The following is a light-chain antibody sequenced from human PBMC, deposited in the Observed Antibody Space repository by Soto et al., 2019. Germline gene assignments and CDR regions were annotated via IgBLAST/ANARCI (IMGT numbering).Light chain of an antibody. CDR3: QQYESLPRT. V-gene: IGKV1-33*01. CDR2: GAF. CDR1: QDISHY. J-gene: IGKJ1*01. Sequence: DIQMTQSPSSLSACVGDRVIITCRASQDISHYLNWYQQKPGKAPKLLIYGAFNLETGVPSRSSGSKYGTVFTLTISSLQSEDIATYHCQQYESLPRTFGQGTKVEIK.